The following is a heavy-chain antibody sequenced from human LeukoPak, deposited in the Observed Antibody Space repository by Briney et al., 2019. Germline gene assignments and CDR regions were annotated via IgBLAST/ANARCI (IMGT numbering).Heavy chain of an antibody. D-gene: IGHD2-2*01. Sequence: ASVKVSCKASGYTFTSYGISWVRQAPGQGLEWMGWISAYNGNTNYAQKLQGRVTMTTDTSTSTAYMELRSLRSDDTAVYYCARDGIVVVPAATAGFDPWGQGTLVTVPS. CDR2: ISAYNGNT. CDR3: ARDGIVVVPAATAGFDP. J-gene: IGHJ5*02. V-gene: IGHV1-18*01. CDR1: GYTFTSYG.